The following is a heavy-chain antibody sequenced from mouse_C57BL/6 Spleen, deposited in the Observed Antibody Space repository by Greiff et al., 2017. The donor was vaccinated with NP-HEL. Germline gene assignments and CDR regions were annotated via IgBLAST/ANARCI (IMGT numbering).Heavy chain of an antibody. D-gene: IGHD2-1*01. Sequence: VQLQESVAELVRPGASVKLSCTASGFHIKNTYMHWVKQRPEQGLEWIGRIDPANGNTKYAPKFQGKATITADTSSNKAYRQLSSLTSEDTAIYYCARGGNYGYFDYWGQGTTLTVSS. CDR3: ARGGNYGYFDY. V-gene: IGHV14-3*01. CDR2: IDPANGNT. J-gene: IGHJ2*01. CDR1: GFHIKNTY.